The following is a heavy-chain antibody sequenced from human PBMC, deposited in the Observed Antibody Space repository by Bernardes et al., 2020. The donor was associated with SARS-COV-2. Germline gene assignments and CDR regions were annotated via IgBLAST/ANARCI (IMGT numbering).Heavy chain of an antibody. D-gene: IGHD2-15*01. CDR2: INKRGYS. Sequence: SETLSLTCTVSGGSISSSYWSWIRQSPGKGLEWIGNINKRGYSNYNPSLESRATISVDTSKNEFSLKVRSVTAADTAMYYCARHCGRPTCNDFDYWGQGTLVTVSS. CDR3: ARHCGRPTCNDFDY. J-gene: IGHJ4*02. V-gene: IGHV4-59*08. CDR1: GGSISSSY.